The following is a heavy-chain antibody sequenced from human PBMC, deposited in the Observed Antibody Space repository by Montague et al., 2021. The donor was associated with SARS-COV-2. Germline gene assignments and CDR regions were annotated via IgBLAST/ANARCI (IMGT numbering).Heavy chain of an antibody. CDR1: GGSISSYY. D-gene: IGHD3-10*02. CDR2: IYTSGST. J-gene: IGHJ2*01. CDR3: ARDNAEGVRVFWWYFDL. V-gene: IGHV4-4*07. Sequence: SETLSLTCTVSGGSISSYYWSWIRQPSGKGLEWIGRIYTSGSTNXNPSLKSRVTISVDTSKNQFSLKLRSVTAADTAVYYCARDNAEGVRVFWWYFDLWGRGTLVTVSS.